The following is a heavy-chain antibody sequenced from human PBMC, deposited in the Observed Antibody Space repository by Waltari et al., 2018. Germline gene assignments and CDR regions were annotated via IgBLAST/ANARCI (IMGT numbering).Heavy chain of an antibody. V-gene: IGHV3-74*03. CDR3: AREHGAVAGSYYYVGMDV. CDR1: GFTFHYYR. CDR2: GNSDGSST. Sequence: EVQLVESGGGLVQPGGSLRLSCAASGFTFHYYRVPLVPQAPGKGLVWVERGNSDGSSTPYADAVKGRFTVARDSARNSLVLQMNSLRVEDTAVYFCAREHGAVAGSYYYVGMDVWGQGTTVIVSS. D-gene: IGHD6-19*01. J-gene: IGHJ6*02.